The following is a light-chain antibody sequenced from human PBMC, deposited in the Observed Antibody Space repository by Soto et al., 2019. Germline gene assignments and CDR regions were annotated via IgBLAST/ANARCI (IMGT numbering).Light chain of an antibody. CDR2: DAS. CDR1: QSISGW. V-gene: IGKV1-5*01. J-gene: IGKJ1*01. CDR3: QQYNRSPWT. Sequence: DIQMTQSPSTLSASVGDRITITCRASQSISGWLAWYQKKPGKAPQLLLYDASDLESGVPSRFSGSGSGTEFTLTISSLNPDDFATYYCQQYNRSPWTFGHGTMVDIK.